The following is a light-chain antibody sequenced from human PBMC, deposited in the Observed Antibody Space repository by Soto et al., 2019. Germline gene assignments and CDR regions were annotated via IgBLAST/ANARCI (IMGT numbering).Light chain of an antibody. Sequence: QSALTQPASVSGSPGQSITISCTGTSSDVGDYNYVSWYQQHPGKAPKLMIYDVSNRPSGVSNRFSGSKSGSTASLTISGLQAEDEADYYCSSYTSSTTRGFGTGTKLTVL. CDR1: SSDVGDYNY. V-gene: IGLV2-14*01. CDR3: SSYTSSTTRG. J-gene: IGLJ1*01. CDR2: DVS.